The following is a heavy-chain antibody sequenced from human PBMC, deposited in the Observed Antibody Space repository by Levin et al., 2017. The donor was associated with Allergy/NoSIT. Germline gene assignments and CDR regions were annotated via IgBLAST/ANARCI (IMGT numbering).Heavy chain of an antibody. CDR2: IWYDGSNK. D-gene: IGHD6-19*01. Sequence: AGGSLRLSCAASGFTFSSYGMHWVRQAPGKGLEWVAVIWYDGSNKYYADSVKGRFTISRDNSKNTLYLQMNSLRAEDTAVYYCASSHIAVAGTRTIDYYYGMDVWGQGTTVTVSS. CDR1: GFTFSSYG. J-gene: IGHJ6*02. V-gene: IGHV3-33*01. CDR3: ASSHIAVAGTRTIDYYYGMDV.